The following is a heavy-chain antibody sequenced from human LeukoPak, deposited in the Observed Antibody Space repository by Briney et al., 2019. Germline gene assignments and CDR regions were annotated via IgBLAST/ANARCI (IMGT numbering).Heavy chain of an antibody. J-gene: IGHJ4*02. CDR3: ARGKVYYYYDY. Sequence: GGSLRLSCAASGLSFSSFAMSWVRQGPARGLEWVSSIRGNGETFYADSVKGRFTISRDSSENTVYLQMNSLRAEDTAVYYCARGKVYYYYDYWGQGTLVAVSS. D-gene: IGHD5/OR15-5a*01. CDR2: IRGNGET. V-gene: IGHV3-23*01. CDR1: GLSFSSFA.